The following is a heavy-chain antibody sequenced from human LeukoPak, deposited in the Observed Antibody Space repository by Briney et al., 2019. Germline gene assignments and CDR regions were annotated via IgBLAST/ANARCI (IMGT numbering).Heavy chain of an antibody. V-gene: IGHV3-23*01. Sequence: GGSLRLSCAASGFTFSSYAMSWVRQAPGKGLEWVSAISGSGGSTYYADSVKGRFTISRDNSKNTLYLQMNSLRAEDTAVYYCAKGHGYCSGGTCYSPRYYGMDVWGQGTTVTVPS. CDR3: AKGHGYCSGGTCYSPRYYGMDV. CDR2: ISGSGGST. CDR1: GFTFSSYA. J-gene: IGHJ6*02. D-gene: IGHD2-15*01.